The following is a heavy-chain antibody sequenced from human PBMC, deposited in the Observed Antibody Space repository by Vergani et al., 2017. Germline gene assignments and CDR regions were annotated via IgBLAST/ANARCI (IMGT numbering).Heavy chain of an antibody. CDR2: TWYDGNNK. CDR3: ARDLRLLYNRFDP. CDR1: GFTFNQYG. Sequence: QVQLVESGGGVVQPGRSLRLSCAASGFTFNQYGMHWVRQAPGKGLEWVAVTWYDGNNKQYADSVKGRFTISRDNSKSMMYLQMNSLRGEDTGVYYCARDLRLLYNRFDPWGQGTLVTVSS. J-gene: IGHJ5*02. V-gene: IGHV3-33*01. D-gene: IGHD1-14*01.